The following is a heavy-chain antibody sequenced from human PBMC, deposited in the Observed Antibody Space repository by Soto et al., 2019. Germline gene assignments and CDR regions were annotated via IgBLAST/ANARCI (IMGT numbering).Heavy chain of an antibody. V-gene: IGHV3-9*01. CDR1: GFTFDDYA. CDR3: AKAYCGSTSCYVDY. J-gene: IGHJ4*02. CDR2: ISWNSGSI. Sequence: SLRLSCAASGFTFDDYAMHWVRQAPGKGLEWVSGISWNSGSIGYADSVKGRFTISRDNAKNSLYLQMNSLRAEDTVLYYCAKAYCGSTSCYVDYWGQGTLVTVSS. D-gene: IGHD2-2*01.